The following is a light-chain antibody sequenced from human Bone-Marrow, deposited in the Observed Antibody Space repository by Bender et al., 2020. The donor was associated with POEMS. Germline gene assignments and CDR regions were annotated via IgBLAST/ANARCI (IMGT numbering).Light chain of an antibody. J-gene: IGLJ2*01. CDR1: SSDVGGYKD. V-gene: IGLV2-14*01. Sequence: QSALTQPASVSGSPGQSITISCTGTSSDVGGYKDVSWYQQHPGKAPKLMIYDVSNRPSGVSNRFSGSKSGNTASLTISGLQTGSEADYYCSSYTSRSNVVFGGGTKLTLL. CDR2: DVS. CDR3: SSYTSRSNVV.